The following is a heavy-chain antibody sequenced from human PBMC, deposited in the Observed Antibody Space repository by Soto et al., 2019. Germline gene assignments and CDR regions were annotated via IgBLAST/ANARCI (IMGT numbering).Heavy chain of an antibody. Sequence: GGSLRLSCAASGFTFSSYAMSWVRQAPGKGLEWVSAISGSGCSTYYADSVKGRFTISRDNSKNTLYLQMNSLRAEDTAVYYCANDRFSVQLESSPNWFDPWGQGTLVTVSS. CDR1: GFTFSSYA. J-gene: IGHJ5*02. CDR3: ANDRFSVQLESSPNWFDP. CDR2: ISGSGCST. V-gene: IGHV3-23*01. D-gene: IGHD1-1*01.